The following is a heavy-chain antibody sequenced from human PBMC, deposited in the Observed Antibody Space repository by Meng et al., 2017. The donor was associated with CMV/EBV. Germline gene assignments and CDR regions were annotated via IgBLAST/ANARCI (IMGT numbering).Heavy chain of an antibody. CDR1: GFSFSNYW. D-gene: IGHD1-26*01. J-gene: IGHJ4*02. CDR3: ARDLSGERDY. V-gene: IGHV3-74*01. Sequence: LVESWGRLVHPGGALRLACAASGFSFSNYWMHWVRQVPGKGLVWVSRIDTDGSTINYADSVKGRFTISRDNTKNTLYLQMNSLRVEDTAMYYCARDLSGERDYWGQGTLVTVSS. CDR2: IDTDGSTI.